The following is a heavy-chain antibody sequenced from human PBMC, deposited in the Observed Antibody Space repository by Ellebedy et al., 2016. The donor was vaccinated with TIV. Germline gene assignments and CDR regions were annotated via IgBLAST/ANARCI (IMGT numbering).Heavy chain of an antibody. Sequence: MPSETLSLTCTVSGGSISSGGYYRTWIRRHPGKGLEWIGYIYYSATTNYNPSLQSRITMSFDTSKNQFSLKLTSVTAADTAVYYFAGGRDGYNYDNWGQGTLVTVSS. V-gene: IGHV4-31*03. J-gene: IGHJ4*02. D-gene: IGHD5-24*01. CDR2: IYYSATT. CDR1: GGSISSGGYY. CDR3: AGGRDGYNYDN.